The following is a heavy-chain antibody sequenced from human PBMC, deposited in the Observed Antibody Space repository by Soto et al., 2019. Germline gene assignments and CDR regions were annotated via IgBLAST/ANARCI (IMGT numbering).Heavy chain of an antibody. CDR3: ARESGGTGLDV. CDR2: IYNSGSTM. D-gene: IGHD1-1*01. CDR1: GFTFSSFE. J-gene: IGHJ6*02. V-gene: IGHV3-48*03. Sequence: GGSLRLSCAASGFTFSSFEMNWVRQSPGKGLEWLSYIYNSGSTMTYADSVKGRFAISRDNAKNSLYLEMYSLRAEDTAVYYCARESGGTGLDVWGQGTTVTVSS.